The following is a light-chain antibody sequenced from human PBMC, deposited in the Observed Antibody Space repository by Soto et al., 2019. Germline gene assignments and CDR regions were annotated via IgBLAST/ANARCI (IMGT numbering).Light chain of an antibody. CDR2: GAS. V-gene: IGKV3-20*01. CDR3: QQYGNSAPIT. J-gene: IGKJ5*01. Sequence: EIVLSQSPGTLSLSPGERATLSCRASQSVSSNYLAWYQQKPGQAPSLLIYGASSRATGIPDRFSGSGSGTDSTLTISSLEPEDFGMYFCQQYGNSAPITFGQGTRVEIE. CDR1: QSVSSNY.